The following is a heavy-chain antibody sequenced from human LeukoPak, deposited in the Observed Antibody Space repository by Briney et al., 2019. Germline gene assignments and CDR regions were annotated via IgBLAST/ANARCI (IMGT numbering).Heavy chain of an antibody. CDR3: ARGSRRYCSGGSCYSELVH. J-gene: IGHJ4*02. CDR1: GGFISSYY. D-gene: IGHD2-15*01. Sequence: SETLSLTCTVSGGFISSYYWSWIRQPPGKGLEWIGYIYYSGSTNYNPSLKSRVTISVDTSKNQFSLKLSSVTAADTAVYYCARGSRRYCSGGSCYSELVHWGQGTLVTVSS. V-gene: IGHV4-59*01. CDR2: IYYSGST.